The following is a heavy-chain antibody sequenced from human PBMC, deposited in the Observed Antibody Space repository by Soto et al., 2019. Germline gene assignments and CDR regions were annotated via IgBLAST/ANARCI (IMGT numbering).Heavy chain of an antibody. CDR1: GGSISSIDW. Sequence: QVQVQESGPGLLKPSGTLSLTCAVSGGSISSIDWWSWVRQPPGKGLGWIGEIHHTGSTHYNPSLQLCVIMSVDMSMNQLSLNLTSVTAADTAMYYGVSAGGYDSTVSWGQGTLVTVSS. J-gene: IGHJ5*02. V-gene: IGHV4-4*02. D-gene: IGHD5-12*01. CDR3: VSAGGYDSTVS. CDR2: IHHTGST.